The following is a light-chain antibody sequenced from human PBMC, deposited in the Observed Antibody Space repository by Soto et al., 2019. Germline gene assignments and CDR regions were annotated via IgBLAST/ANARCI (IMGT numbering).Light chain of an antibody. Sequence: DVQMTQSPSTVSASVGDRVTIXWRASQGISGWLAWYQQKPGTAPKLLIYHASTLESGVPSRFSGSGSGTEFTLTISSLQPDDFATYYCQQYNSYSFGQGTKVDIK. CDR1: QGISGW. CDR2: HAS. CDR3: QQYNSYS. J-gene: IGKJ1*01. V-gene: IGKV1-5*01.